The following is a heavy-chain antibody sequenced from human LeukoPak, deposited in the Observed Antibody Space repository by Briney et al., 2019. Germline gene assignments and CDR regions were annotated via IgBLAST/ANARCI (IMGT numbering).Heavy chain of an antibody. CDR2: ITGSSSYM. D-gene: IGHD5-12*01. V-gene: IGHV3-21*01. Sequence: GGSLRLSCAASGFTFSDYSMNWVRQAPGKGLEWVSSITGSSSYMYYADSLKGRFTISRDNAKNSLYLQMNSLRAEDTAVYYCARGSYSGYDYLDYWGQGTLVTVSS. CDR1: GFTFSDYS. J-gene: IGHJ4*02. CDR3: ARGSYSGYDYLDY.